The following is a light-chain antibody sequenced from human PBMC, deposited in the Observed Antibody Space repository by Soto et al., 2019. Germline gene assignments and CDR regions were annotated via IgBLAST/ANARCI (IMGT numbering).Light chain of an antibody. CDR3: HQYGSSPGT. V-gene: IGKV3-20*01. CDR2: GAS. Sequence: EIVLTQSPGTLSLSPGERATLSCRASQSVSSSYLAWYQQKPGQAPRLLISGASSRAPGVPDRFSGSGSGTDFTLTISRLEPQDFAVYYYHQYGSSPGTFGQGTKVEIK. J-gene: IGKJ1*01. CDR1: QSVSSSY.